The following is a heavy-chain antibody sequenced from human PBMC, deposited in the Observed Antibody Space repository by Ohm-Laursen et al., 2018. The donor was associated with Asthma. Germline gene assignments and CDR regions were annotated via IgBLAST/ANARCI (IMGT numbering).Heavy chain of an antibody. J-gene: IGHJ6*02. CDR3: AKDLRADLEWLPVVSGMDV. D-gene: IGHD3-3*01. Sequence: RSLRLSCAASGFTFSSYGMHWVRQAPGKGLEWVAVISYDGSNKYYADSVKGRFTISRDNSKNTLYLQMNSLRAEDTAVYYCAKDLRADLEWLPVVSGMDVWGQGTTVIVSS. CDR2: ISYDGSNK. CDR1: GFTFSSYG. V-gene: IGHV3-30*18.